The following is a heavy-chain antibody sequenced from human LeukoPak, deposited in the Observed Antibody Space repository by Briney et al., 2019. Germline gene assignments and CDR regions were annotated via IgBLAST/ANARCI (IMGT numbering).Heavy chain of an antibody. J-gene: IGHJ6*02. Sequence: PSETLSLTCTVSGGSISSYYWSWIRQPPGKGLEWIGYIYYSGSTNYNPSLKSRVTISVDTSKNQFSLKLSSVTTADTAVYYCARALGRPRPGTDYYGMDVWGQGTTVTVSS. CDR3: ARALGRPRPGTDYYGMDV. V-gene: IGHV4-59*12. CDR1: GGSISSYY. D-gene: IGHD7-27*01. CDR2: IYYSGST.